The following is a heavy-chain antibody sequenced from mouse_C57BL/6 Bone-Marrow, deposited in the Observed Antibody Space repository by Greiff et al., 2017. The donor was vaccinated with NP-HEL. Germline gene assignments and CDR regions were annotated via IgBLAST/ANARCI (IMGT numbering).Heavy chain of an antibody. D-gene: IGHD1-1*01. CDR3: ARRGYYGSSSSYYFDY. J-gene: IGHJ2*01. Sequence: DVQLQESGGGLVKPGGSLKLSCAASGFTFSDYGMHWVRQAPEKGLEWVAYISSGSSTIYYADTVKGRFTISRDNAKNTLFLQMTSLRSEDTAMYYCARRGYYGSSSSYYFDYWGQGTTLTVSS. CDR1: GFTFSDYG. CDR2: ISSGSSTI. V-gene: IGHV5-17*01.